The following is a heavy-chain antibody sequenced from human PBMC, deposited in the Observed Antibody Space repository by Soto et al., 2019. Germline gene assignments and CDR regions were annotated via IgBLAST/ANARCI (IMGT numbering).Heavy chain of an antibody. Sequence: GXSLRLSCAASGFTFSSYAISWVRQAPGKGLEWVSAISGSGGSTYYADSVKGRFTISRDNSKNTLYLQMDSLRAEDTAVYYCAKGGSIAAPAAGMDVWGQGTTVTVSS. CDR3: AKGGSIAAPAAGMDV. J-gene: IGHJ6*02. CDR2: ISGSGGST. CDR1: GFTFSSYA. V-gene: IGHV3-23*01. D-gene: IGHD6-6*01.